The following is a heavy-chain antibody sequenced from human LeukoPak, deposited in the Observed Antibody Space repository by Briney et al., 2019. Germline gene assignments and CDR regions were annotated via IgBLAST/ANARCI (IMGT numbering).Heavy chain of an antibody. Sequence: GGSLRLSCAASGFTFSSYAMSWVRQAPGNGLEWVSAISGSGGSTYYADSEKGRFTISRDNSKNTLYLQMNSLRAEDTAVYYCAKGGSRWYDAYFDYWGQGTLVTVSS. CDR3: AKGGSRWYDAYFDY. CDR1: GFTFSSYA. CDR2: ISGSGGST. J-gene: IGHJ4*02. D-gene: IGHD6-13*01. V-gene: IGHV3-23*01.